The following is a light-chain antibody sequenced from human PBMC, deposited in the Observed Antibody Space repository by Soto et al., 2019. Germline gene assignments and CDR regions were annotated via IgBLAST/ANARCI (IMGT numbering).Light chain of an antibody. J-gene: IGKJ1*01. CDR1: QSVSSY. Sequence: EIVLTQSPGTLSLSPGERATLSCRASQSVSSYLAWYQQRPGQAPSLLLYGASTRAAGIPARFSGSGSGTEFTLTISSLQSEDFAVYYCQQYNNWPPWTFGQGTKVDIK. CDR2: GAS. CDR3: QQYNNWPPWT. V-gene: IGKV3-15*01.